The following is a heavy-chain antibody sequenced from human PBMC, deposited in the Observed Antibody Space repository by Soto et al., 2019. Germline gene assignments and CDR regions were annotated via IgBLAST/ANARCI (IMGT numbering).Heavy chain of an antibody. J-gene: IGHJ4*02. V-gene: IGHV4-34*02. Sequence: QVQLRQWGAGLLKPSETLSLRCAVYGGSLSDYSWSWIRQSPETGLEWIGEINHGRSTKYNPSLKGRVTISVDTAKNQVSLILTSATAADTAVYRCARGGGNSGYFFDYWGRGTLVTVSS. CDR1: GGSLSDYS. CDR2: INHGRST. CDR3: ARGGGNSGYFFDY. D-gene: IGHD5-12*01.